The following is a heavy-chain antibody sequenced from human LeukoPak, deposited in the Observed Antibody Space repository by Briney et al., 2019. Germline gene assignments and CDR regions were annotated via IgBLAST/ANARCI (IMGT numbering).Heavy chain of an antibody. V-gene: IGHV3-23*01. CDR3: ARKIEGGVTGSDY. D-gene: IGHD1-26*01. CDR1: GFTFSYYA. Sequence: PGGSLRLSCAASGFTFSYYAMRWVRQAPGKGLEWVSAISGSGDSTYYADSVKGRFTIYRGSSKNTLYLQMNNLRAEDTAVYYCARKIEGGVTGSDYWGQGTLVTVSS. CDR2: ISGSGDST. J-gene: IGHJ4*02.